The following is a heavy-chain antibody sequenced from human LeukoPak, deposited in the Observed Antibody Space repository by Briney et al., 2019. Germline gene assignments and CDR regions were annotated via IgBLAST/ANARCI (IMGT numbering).Heavy chain of an antibody. V-gene: IGHV4-39*01. CDR3: ASRVMRWFDP. J-gene: IGHJ5*02. CDR1: GGSISSSSYY. CDR2: IYYSGST. D-gene: IGHD3-16*01. Sequence: SETLSLTCTVSGGSISSSSYYWGWIRQPPGKGLEWIGGIYYSGSTYYNLSLKSRVTISVDTSKNQFSLKLSSVTAADTAVYYCASRVMRWFDPWGQGTLVTVSS.